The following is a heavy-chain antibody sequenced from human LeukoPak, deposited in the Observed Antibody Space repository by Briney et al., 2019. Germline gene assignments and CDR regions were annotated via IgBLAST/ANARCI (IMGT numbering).Heavy chain of an antibody. CDR3: ARHLEGSGWSGGFDY. Sequence: PSETLSLTCTVSGGSISSSSYYWGWIREPPGKGLEWLGSIYYSGSTYYNPSLKSRVTISVDTSKNQFSLKLSSVTAADTAVYYCARHLEGSGWSGGFDYWGQGTLVTVSS. J-gene: IGHJ4*02. CDR2: IYYSGST. V-gene: IGHV4-39*01. D-gene: IGHD6-19*01. CDR1: GGSISSSSYY.